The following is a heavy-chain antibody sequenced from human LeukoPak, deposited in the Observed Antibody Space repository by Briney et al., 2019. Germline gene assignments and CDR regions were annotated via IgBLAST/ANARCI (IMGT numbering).Heavy chain of an antibody. CDR2: IYYSGST. CDR1: GGSISSYY. Sequence: SETLSLTCTVSGGSISSYYWSWIRQPPGKGLEWIGYIYYSGSTNYNPSLKSRVTISVDTSKNQFSLKLSSVTAADTAVYYCAGGSDSSGYYYDYWGQGTLVTVSS. V-gene: IGHV4-59*01. J-gene: IGHJ4*02. CDR3: AGGSDSSGYYYDY. D-gene: IGHD3-22*01.